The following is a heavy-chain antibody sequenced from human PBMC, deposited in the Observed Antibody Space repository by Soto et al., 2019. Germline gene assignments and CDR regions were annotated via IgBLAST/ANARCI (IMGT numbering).Heavy chain of an antibody. D-gene: IGHD3-22*01. J-gene: IGHJ6*02. CDR2: IYYSGSN. Sequence: SETLSLTCTVSGGSISSSSYYWGWIRQPPGKGLEWIGRIYYSGSNYYNPSLTSRLPISVDTSQNQLSLKLISVTAADTGVYYCARTFSRGYYYAITGAKRAYGMDVSGQGTTVTVSS. CDR1: GGSISSSSYY. CDR3: ARTFSRGYYYAITGAKRAYGMDV. V-gene: IGHV4-39*01.